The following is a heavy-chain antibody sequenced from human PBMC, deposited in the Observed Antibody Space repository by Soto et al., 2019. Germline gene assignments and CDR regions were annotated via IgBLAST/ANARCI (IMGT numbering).Heavy chain of an antibody. CDR3: AKPALSGMYYYYYGMDV. CDR2: ISAYKGDT. CDR1: GYTFSNYG. D-gene: IGHD1-20*01. Sequence: QVQLVQSGDEVKKPGASVKVSCKASGYTFSNYGISWVRQAPGQGLEWMGWISAYKGDTNYAQRLQGRVTMTTDTSTSTAYLELRSLRSDDTAVYYRAKPALSGMYYYYYGMDVWGQGTTVTVSS. V-gene: IGHV1-18*04. J-gene: IGHJ6*02.